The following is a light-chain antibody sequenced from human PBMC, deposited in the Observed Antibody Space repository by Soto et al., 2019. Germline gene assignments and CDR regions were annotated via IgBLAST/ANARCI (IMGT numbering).Light chain of an antibody. CDR2: GVS. CDR1: QSVRSNY. Sequence: EIVLTQSPGTLSLSPVERATLSCRTSQSVRSNYLAWYQQKPGQARRXLIYGVSSRATGIPDRFSGRGSGTDFTLTISRLDPEDFAVYYCQQYGTSPRTFGQGTKVDIK. CDR3: QQYGTSPRT. J-gene: IGKJ1*01. V-gene: IGKV3-20*01.